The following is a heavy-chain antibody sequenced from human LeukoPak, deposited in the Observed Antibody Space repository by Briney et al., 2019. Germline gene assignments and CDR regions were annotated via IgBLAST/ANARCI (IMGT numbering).Heavy chain of an antibody. V-gene: IGHV3-30*18. CDR3: AKFKTVTTLWYFDY. CDR2: ISYDGSNK. Sequence: GGSLRLSCAASGFTFSSYGMHWVRQAPGKGLEWVAVISYDGSNKYYADSVKGRFTISRDNSKNTLYLQMNSLRAEDTAVYYCAKFKTVTTLWYFDYWGQGTLVTVSS. CDR1: GFTFSSYG. D-gene: IGHD4-17*01. J-gene: IGHJ4*02.